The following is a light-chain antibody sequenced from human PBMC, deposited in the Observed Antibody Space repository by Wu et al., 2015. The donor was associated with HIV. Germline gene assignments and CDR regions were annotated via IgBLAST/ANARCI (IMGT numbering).Light chain of an antibody. Sequence: IQLTQSPSSLSASIGDRVNISCRASQDIFTYLAWYQQTPGKPPRVLIYDASTLQSGVSPRFSGSGSGAEFTLTISGLQREDFAIYFCQQLNSFPLTFGQGSRLEI. CDR1: QDIFTY. V-gene: IGKV1-9*01. CDR3: QQLNSFPLT. CDR2: DAS. J-gene: IGKJ5*01.